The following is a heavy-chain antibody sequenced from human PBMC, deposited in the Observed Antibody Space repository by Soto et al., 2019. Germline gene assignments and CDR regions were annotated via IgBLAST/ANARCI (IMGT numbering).Heavy chain of an antibody. CDR1: GFFFSSYA. J-gene: IGHJ4*02. CDR3: AKLSASGTGFTNYFDS. CDR2: IFNNGGST. V-gene: IGHV3-23*01. D-gene: IGHD3-10*01. Sequence: GGSLRLSCAASGFFFSSYAMSWVRQAPGKGLEWISAIFNNGGSTYYIDSVKGRFTISRDNSKNTLHLEMNSLRAEDTALYYCAKLSASGTGFTNYFDSWGRGTLVTVSS.